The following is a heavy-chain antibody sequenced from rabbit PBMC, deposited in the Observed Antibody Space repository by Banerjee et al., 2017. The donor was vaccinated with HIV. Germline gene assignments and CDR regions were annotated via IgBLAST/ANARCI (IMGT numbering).Heavy chain of an antibody. Sequence: QQQLEESGGGLVKPGGTLTLTCKASGIDFSNYYYMCWVRQAPGKGLEWIGCIHTGSGSTYYASWAKGRFTISKTSSTTVTLQMTSLTAADTATYFCARAFYGADNYNLWGPGTLVTVS. CDR2: IHTGSGST. D-gene: IGHD2-1*01. CDR3: ARAFYGADNYNL. J-gene: IGHJ4*01. V-gene: IGHV1S45*01. CDR1: GIDFSNYYY.